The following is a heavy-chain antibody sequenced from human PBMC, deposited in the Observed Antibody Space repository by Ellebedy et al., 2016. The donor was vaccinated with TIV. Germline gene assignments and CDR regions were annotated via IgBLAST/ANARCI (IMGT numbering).Heavy chain of an antibody. CDR3: AKLTSANSPFDY. V-gene: IGHV3-48*01. CDR2: ISSSSNTI. D-gene: IGHD4-23*01. Sequence: GESLKISCAASGFTLSDYSMNWVRQAPGKGLEWVAYISSSSNTIYYADSVKGRFTISRDNAKNSLYLQMNSLRAEDTAVYYCAKLTSANSPFDYWGQGTLVTVSS. CDR1: GFTLSDYS. J-gene: IGHJ4*02.